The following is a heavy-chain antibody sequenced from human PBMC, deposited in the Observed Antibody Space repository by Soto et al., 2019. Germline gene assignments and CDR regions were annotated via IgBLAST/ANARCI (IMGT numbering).Heavy chain of an antibody. Sequence: SETLSLTCTVSGGSISSSSYYWGWIRQPPGKGLEWIGSIYYSGSTYYNPSLKSRVTISVDTSKNQFSLKLSSVTAADTAVYYCARSFYDFWSGLDYWGQGNLVTVSS. CDR2: IYYSGST. J-gene: IGHJ4*02. CDR3: ARSFYDFWSGLDY. V-gene: IGHV4-39*01. CDR1: GGSISSSSYY. D-gene: IGHD3-3*01.